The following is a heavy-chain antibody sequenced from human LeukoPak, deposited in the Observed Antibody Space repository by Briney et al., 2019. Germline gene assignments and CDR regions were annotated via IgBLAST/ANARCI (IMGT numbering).Heavy chain of an antibody. V-gene: IGHV1-18*01. J-gene: IGHJ5*02. D-gene: IGHD3-22*01. CDR2: ISAYNGNT. CDR3: ARDPGGWTYYYDSRGYYTNWFDP. Sequence: ASVKVSCKASGYTFTSYGISWVRQAPGQGLEWMGWISAYNGNTNYAQKLQGRVTMTTDTSTSTAYMELRSLRSDDTAVYYCARDPGGWTYYYDSRGYYTNWFDPWGQGTLVTVSS. CDR1: GYTFTSYG.